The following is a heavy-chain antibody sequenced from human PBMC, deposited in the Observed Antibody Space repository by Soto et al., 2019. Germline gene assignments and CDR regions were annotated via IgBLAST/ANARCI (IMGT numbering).Heavy chain of an antibody. CDR2: VKYDGRTT. J-gene: IGHJ6*02. CDR3: ARGLRNYYGVDV. CDR1: GFTFSSHW. Sequence: EVQVVESGGGLVQPGGSLRLSCIAYGFTFSSHWMHWVRQAPGKGLVWVSRVKYDGRTTNYADSVKGRFTISRDNAKNTVYLQMNSLRAEDTGVYYCARGLRNYYGVDVWGQGTTVTVSS. D-gene: IGHD5-12*01. V-gene: IGHV3-74*01.